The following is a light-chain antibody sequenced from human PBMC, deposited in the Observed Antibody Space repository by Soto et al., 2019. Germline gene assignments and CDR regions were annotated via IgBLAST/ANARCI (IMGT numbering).Light chain of an antibody. CDR1: QSVLHSSNNENS. V-gene: IGKV4-1*01. CDR3: QQYYTGIA. CDR2: RAS. Sequence: DFVMTQSQDSLAVSLGERATINCKSSQSVLHSSNNENSVAWYQQKAGQRPKLLIYRASIRESGVPDRFSGSGSGTDFTLTISSLQAEDVAVYYCQQYYTGIAFGQGTRLEVK. J-gene: IGKJ5*01.